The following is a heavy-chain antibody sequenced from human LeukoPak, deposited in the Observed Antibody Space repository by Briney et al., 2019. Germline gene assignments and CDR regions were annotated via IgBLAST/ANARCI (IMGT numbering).Heavy chain of an antibody. CDR1: GGSISSGDYY. D-gene: IGHD3-10*01. CDR3: ARVTLVSGSDYIRDY. V-gene: IGHV4-30-4*08. J-gene: IGHJ4*02. CDR2: MYSSGTT. Sequence: PSETLSLTCTGSGGSISSGDYYWSWIRQPPGKGLESIGYMYSSGTTYYNPSLKSRLTISVDTSKNQFSLKLTSVTAADTAVFYCARVTLVSGSDYIRDYWGPGTLVTVSS.